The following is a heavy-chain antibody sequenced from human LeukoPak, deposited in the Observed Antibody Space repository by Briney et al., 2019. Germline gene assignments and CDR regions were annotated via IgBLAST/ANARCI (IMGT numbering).Heavy chain of an antibody. CDR3: ARVSPYSNYETGIYYFDY. CDR2: IYTSGST. V-gene: IGHV4-4*07. J-gene: IGHJ4*02. Sequence: SETLSLTCTVSGGSISSYYWSGIRQPAGKGLEWIVRIYTSGSTNYNPALKSRVTMSVDTSKNKFSLKLSSVTAADTAVYYCARVSPYSNYETGIYYFDYWGQGTRVTISS. D-gene: IGHD4-11*01. CDR1: GGSISSYY.